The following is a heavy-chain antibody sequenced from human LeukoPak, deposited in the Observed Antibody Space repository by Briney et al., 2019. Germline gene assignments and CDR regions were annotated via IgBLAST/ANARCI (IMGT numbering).Heavy chain of an antibody. D-gene: IGHD5-12*01. V-gene: IGHV4-59*08. J-gene: IGHJ4*02. Sequence: SETLSLTCSVSGGSISSYYWSWIRQPPGQGLEWIGYIYSSGNTNYNPSLKSRVAISVDTSKNQFSLNLGSVTAADTAVYYCARRGGYSGYEQVWGQGTLVTVSS. CDR3: ARRGGYSGYEQV. CDR1: GGSISSYY. CDR2: IYSSGNT.